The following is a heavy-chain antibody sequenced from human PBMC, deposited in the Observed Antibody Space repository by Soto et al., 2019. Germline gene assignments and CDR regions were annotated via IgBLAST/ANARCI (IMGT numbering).Heavy chain of an antibody. CDR3: ARSRFPSNYYYDSSGSQGDYYYGMDV. J-gene: IGHJ6*02. V-gene: IGHV1-46*01. Sequence: ASVKVSCKASGYTFTSYYMHWVRQAPGQGLEWMGIINPSGGSTSYAQKFQGRVTMTRDTSTSTVYMELSSLRSEDTAVYYCARSRFPSNYYYDSSGSQGDYYYGMDVWGQGTTVTVSS. D-gene: IGHD3-22*01. CDR2: INPSGGST. CDR1: GYTFTSYY.